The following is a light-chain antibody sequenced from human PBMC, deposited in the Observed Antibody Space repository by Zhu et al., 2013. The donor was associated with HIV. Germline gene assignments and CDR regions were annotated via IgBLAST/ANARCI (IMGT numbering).Light chain of an antibody. V-gene: IGKV3-20*01. Sequence: DIVLTQSPGTLSLSPGERATLSCRASQSVNSNFLAWYQQKRGQAPRLLIYDAYTRATDTPTRFSGSGSGADFTLTINRLQPEDFAIYYCQQYEDSPITFGQGTRLEMK. CDR1: QSVNSNF. CDR2: DAY. CDR3: QQYEDSPIT. J-gene: IGKJ5*01.